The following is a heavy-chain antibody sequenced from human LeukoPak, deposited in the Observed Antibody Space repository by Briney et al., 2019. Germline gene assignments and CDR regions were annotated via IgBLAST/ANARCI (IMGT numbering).Heavy chain of an antibody. D-gene: IGHD6-6*01. J-gene: IGHJ6*02. CDR3: ARTAARTSGLSPAHYGMDV. CDR2: IYYSGST. CDR1: GGSISSYY. Sequence: SETLSLTCTVSGGSISSYYWSWIRQPPGKGLEWIGYIYYSGSTNYHPSLKSRVTISVDTSKNQFSLKLSSVPAADTAVYYCARTAARTSGLSPAHYGMDVWGQGTTVTVSS. V-gene: IGHV4-59*08.